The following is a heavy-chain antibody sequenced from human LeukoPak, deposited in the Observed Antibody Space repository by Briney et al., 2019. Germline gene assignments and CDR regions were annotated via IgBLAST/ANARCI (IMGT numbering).Heavy chain of an antibody. CDR3: ARGREIPTDFDY. CDR2: INPNSGNT. CDR1: GYTFTGYY. J-gene: IGHJ4*02. Sequence: ASVKVSCKASGYTFTGYYMHWVRQAPGQGLEWMGRINPNSGNTGYAQKFQGRVTMTRNTSISTAYMELSSLRSEDTAVYYCARGREIPTDFDYWGQGTLVTVSS. D-gene: IGHD2-2*02. V-gene: IGHV1-8*02.